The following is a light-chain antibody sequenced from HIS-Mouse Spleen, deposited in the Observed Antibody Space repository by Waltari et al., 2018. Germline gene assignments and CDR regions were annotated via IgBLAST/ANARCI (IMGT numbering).Light chain of an antibody. CDR3: SSYAGSNNHVV. Sequence: QSALTQPPSASGSPGQSVTISCTGTSSDVGGYHYVFWYQHHPGKAPTLLIYEVSKRPSGVPDRFSGSKSGNTASLTVSGLQAEDEADYYCSSYAGSNNHVVFGGGTKLTVL. J-gene: IGLJ2*01. V-gene: IGLV2-8*01. CDR2: EVS. CDR1: SSDVGGYHY.